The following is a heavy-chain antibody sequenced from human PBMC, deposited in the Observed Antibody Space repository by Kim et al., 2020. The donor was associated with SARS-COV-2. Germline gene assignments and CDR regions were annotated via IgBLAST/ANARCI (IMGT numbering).Heavy chain of an antibody. CDR3: AREVVVSPDAFYM. J-gene: IGHJ3*02. Sequence: GGSLRLSCAASGFTFRSYEMNWVRQAPGKGLEWVSYISGSGSSKYYADSVKGRFTISRDNAKDSLYLQMNGLRAEDTAVYYCAREVVVSPDAFYMWGQGTMVTVSP. D-gene: IGHD2-15*01. CDR1: GFTFRSYE. V-gene: IGHV3-48*03. CDR2: ISGSGSSK.